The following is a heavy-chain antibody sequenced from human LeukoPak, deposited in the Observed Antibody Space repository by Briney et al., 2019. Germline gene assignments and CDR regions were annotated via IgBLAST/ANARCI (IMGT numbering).Heavy chain of an antibody. V-gene: IGHV3-53*01. CDR3: VRGDYGDYTLFDY. Sequence: GGSLRLSCAASGFTVSSNYMSWVRQAPGKGLEWVSVIYSGGSTYYADSVKGQFTISRDNSKNTLYLQMNSLRAEDTAVYYCVRGDYGDYTLFDYWGQGTLVTVSS. J-gene: IGHJ4*02. D-gene: IGHD4-17*01. CDR1: GFTVSSNY. CDR2: IYSGGST.